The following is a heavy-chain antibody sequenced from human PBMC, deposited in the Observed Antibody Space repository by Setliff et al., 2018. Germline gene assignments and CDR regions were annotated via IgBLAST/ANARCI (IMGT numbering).Heavy chain of an antibody. CDR1: GFTFSTYA. Sequence: GGSLRLSCRASGFTFSTYAMSWVRLPLGKGLEWVSGIGTSDGDTYYGASVKGRFVISRDDSKNTLYLQMDSLRVEDTAVYYCVSYCSSTSCPFDYWGQGTLVTVSS. CDR3: VSYCSSTSCPFDY. V-gene: IGHV3-23*01. CDR2: IGTSDGDT. D-gene: IGHD2-2*01. J-gene: IGHJ4*02.